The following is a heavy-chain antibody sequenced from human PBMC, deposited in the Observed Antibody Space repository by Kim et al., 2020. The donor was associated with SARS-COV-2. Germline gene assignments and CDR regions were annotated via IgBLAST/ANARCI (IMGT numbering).Heavy chain of an antibody. D-gene: IGHD2-21*01. Sequence: YNPSLRSRVTKSVETSKNQFSLKRSSVTAADTAVYYGAGAKYSGHDAFEIWGQGKMVTVSS. V-gene: IGHV4-31*02. J-gene: IGHJ3*02. CDR3: AGAKYSGHDAFEI.